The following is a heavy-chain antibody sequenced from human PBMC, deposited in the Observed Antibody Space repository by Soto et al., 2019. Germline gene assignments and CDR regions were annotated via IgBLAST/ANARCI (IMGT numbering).Heavy chain of an antibody. D-gene: IGHD6-6*01. CDR1: GFIFDDYA. CDR2: ISWNSGTI. V-gene: IGHV3-9*01. CDR3: AKGSYSISSSGAFDI. J-gene: IGHJ3*02. Sequence: PGGSLRLSCAVSGFIFDDYAMHWVRQAPGKGLEWVSSISWNSGTIGYVDSVEGRFTISRDNAKNALYLQMSSLRTEDTAFYYCAKGSYSISSSGAFDIWGQGTMVTV.